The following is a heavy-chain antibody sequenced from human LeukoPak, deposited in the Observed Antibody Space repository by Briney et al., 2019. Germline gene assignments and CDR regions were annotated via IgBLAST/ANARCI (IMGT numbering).Heavy chain of an antibody. D-gene: IGHD6-13*01. V-gene: IGHV3-7*01. CDR2: IKQDGSEK. CDR3: ARDGGIAAAGSDWFDP. CDR1: GFTFSSYW. J-gene: IGHJ5*02. Sequence: PGGSLRLSCAASGFTFSSYWMSWVRQAPGKGLEWVANIKQDGSEKYYVDSVKGRFTISRDNAKNSLYLQMNSLRAEDTAVYYCARDGGIAAAGSDWFDPWGQGTLVTVSS.